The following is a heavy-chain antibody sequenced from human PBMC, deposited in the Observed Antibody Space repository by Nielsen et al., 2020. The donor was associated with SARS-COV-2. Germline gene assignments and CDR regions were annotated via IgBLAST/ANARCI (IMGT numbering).Heavy chain of an antibody. CDR3: AREDLYYDSSEERAFDF. CDR2: ISSSGSTI. D-gene: IGHD3-22*01. J-gene: IGHJ3*01. CDR1: GFTFSDYY. V-gene: IGHV3-11*01. Sequence: GESLKISCAASGFTFSDYYMSWIRQAPGKGLEWVSYISSSGSTIYYADSVKGRFTISRDNAKNSLYLQMNSLRAEDTAVYYCAREDLYYDSSEERAFDFWGQGTMVTVSS.